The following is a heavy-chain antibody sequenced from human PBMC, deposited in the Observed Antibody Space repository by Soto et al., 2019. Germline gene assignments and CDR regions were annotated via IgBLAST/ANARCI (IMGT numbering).Heavy chain of an antibody. J-gene: IGHJ4*02. CDR2: ISYDGSNK. V-gene: IGHV3-30-3*01. Sequence: QVQLVESGGGVVQPGRSLRLSCAASGFTFSSYAMHWVRQDPGKGLEWVAVISYDGSNKYYADSVKGRFTISRDISKNTLYLQMNSLRAYDTAVYYFARAGGLLLDYWGQGTLVTVSS. CDR1: GFTFSSYA. D-gene: IGHD2-15*01. CDR3: ARAGGLLLDY.